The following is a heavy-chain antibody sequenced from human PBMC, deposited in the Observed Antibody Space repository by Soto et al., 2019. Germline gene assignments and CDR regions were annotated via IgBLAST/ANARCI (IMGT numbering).Heavy chain of an antibody. CDR1: GGSFSGYY. CDR3: ARDSHDILTGPPWVWYFDL. J-gene: IGHJ2*01. D-gene: IGHD3-9*01. Sequence: QVQLQQWGAGPLRPLETLSLTCGVSGGSFSGYYWAWIRQSPGKGLEWIGEINDRGSINYNPSLKSRVRMAGDTSKDHYSLDLRSVTAADTAVYYCARDSHDILTGPPWVWYFDLWGRGTLVTVSS. CDR2: INDRGSI. V-gene: IGHV4-34*01.